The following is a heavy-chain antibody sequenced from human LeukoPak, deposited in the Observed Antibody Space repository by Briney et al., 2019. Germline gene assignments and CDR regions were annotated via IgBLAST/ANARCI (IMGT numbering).Heavy chain of an antibody. D-gene: IGHD5-24*01. CDR3: ARGKDGYKRGYPLGFDY. V-gene: IGHV1-69*05. CDR1: GGTFSSYA. CDR2: IIPIFGTA. J-gene: IGHJ4*02. Sequence: GASVKVSCKASGGTFSSYAISWVRQAPGQGLEWMGGIIPIFGTANYAQKFQGRVTITTDESTSTAYMELSSLRSEDTAVYYCARGKDGYKRGYPLGFDYWGQGTLVTVSS.